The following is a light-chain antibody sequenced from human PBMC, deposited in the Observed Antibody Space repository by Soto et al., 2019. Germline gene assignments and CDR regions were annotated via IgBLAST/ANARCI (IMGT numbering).Light chain of an antibody. Sequence: EIVMTQSPATLSVSPAERATLSCRASQSVSSNLAWYQQKPGQAPRLLIYGVSTRATGIPARFSGSRSGTEFTLTISSLQSEDFAVHYCQQYNNWPPYTFGQGTKLEIK. J-gene: IGKJ2*01. V-gene: IGKV3-15*01. CDR1: QSVSSN. CDR3: QQYNNWPPYT. CDR2: GVS.